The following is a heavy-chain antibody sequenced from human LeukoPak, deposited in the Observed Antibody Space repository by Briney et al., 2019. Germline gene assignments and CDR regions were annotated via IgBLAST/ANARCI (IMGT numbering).Heavy chain of an antibody. V-gene: IGHV1-18*01. CDR2: ISAYNGNT. D-gene: IGHD3-16*02. J-gene: IGHJ4*02. CDR1: GCTFTSYG. Sequence: ASVKVSCKASGCTFTSYGISWVRQAPGQGLEWMGWISAYNGNTNYAQKLQGRVTMTTDTSTSTAYMELRSLRSDDTAVYYCARESVQDDYVWGSYRYFDYWGQGTLVTVSS. CDR3: ARESVQDDYVWGSYRYFDY.